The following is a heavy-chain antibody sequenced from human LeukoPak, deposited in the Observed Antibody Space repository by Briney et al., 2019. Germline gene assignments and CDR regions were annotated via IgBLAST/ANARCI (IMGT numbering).Heavy chain of an antibody. J-gene: IGHJ4*02. Sequence: GGSLRLSCAASGFTFSSYWMSWVRQAPGKGLEWVANIKQDGSEKYYVDSVKGRFTISRDNAKNSLYLQMNSLRAEDTAVYYCARDGGDIVVVPFDYWGQGTLVTVSS. CDR2: IKQDGSEK. CDR1: GFTFSSYW. V-gene: IGHV3-7*01. CDR3: ARDGGDIVVVPFDY. D-gene: IGHD2-2*01.